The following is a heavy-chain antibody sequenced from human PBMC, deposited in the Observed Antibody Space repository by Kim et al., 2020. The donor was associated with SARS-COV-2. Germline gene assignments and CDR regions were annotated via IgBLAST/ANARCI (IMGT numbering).Heavy chain of an antibody. CDR3: AKKFHYGSGSYLYYFDY. Sequence: GGSLRLSCAASGFTFSNYAMSWVRQAPGKGLEWVSAISGSDGSTYYADSVRGRFTISRDNSKNTLYLQMNSLRAEDTAEYYCAKKFHYGSGSYLYYFDYWGQGTLVTVSS. D-gene: IGHD3-10*01. CDR1: GFTFSNYA. J-gene: IGHJ4*02. V-gene: IGHV3-23*01. CDR2: ISGSDGST.